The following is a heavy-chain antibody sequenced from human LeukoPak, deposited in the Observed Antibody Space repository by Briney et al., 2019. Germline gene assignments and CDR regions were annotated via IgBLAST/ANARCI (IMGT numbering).Heavy chain of an antibody. Sequence: SETPSLTCTVSGGSISSYYWSWIRQPPGKGLEWIGYIYYSGSTNYNPSLKSRVTISVDTSKNQFSLKLSSVTAADTAVYYYARQLDTYYYDSSGYYYRGAFDIWGQGTMVTVSS. CDR2: IYYSGST. D-gene: IGHD3-22*01. CDR3: ARQLDTYYYDSSGYYYRGAFDI. J-gene: IGHJ3*02. CDR1: GGSISSYY. V-gene: IGHV4-59*08.